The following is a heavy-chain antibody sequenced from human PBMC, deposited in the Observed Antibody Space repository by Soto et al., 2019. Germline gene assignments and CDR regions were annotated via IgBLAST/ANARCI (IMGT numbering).Heavy chain of an antibody. J-gene: IGHJ4*02. Sequence: RLSCAASGFTFSSYAMHWVRQAPGKGLEWVAVISYDGSNKYYADSVKGRFTISRDNSKNTLYLQMNSLRAEDTAVYYCARDSSSGWYSDYWGQGTLVTVSS. CDR2: ISYDGSNK. CDR3: ARDSSSGWYSDY. V-gene: IGHV3-30-3*01. D-gene: IGHD6-19*01. CDR1: GFTFSSYA.